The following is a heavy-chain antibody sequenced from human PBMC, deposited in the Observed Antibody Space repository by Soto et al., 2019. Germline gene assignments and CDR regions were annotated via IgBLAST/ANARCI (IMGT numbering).Heavy chain of an antibody. D-gene: IGHD6-19*01. CDR1: GFTFSSYG. Sequence: QVQLVESGGGVVQPGRSLRLSCAASGFTFSSYGMHWVRQAPGKGLEWVAVIWYDGSNKYYADSVKGRFTISRDNSKNTLYLQMNSLRAEDTAVYYCARGGYSSGWNFFDYWGQGTLVTVSS. CDR3: ARGGYSSGWNFFDY. CDR2: IWYDGSNK. J-gene: IGHJ4*02. V-gene: IGHV3-33*01.